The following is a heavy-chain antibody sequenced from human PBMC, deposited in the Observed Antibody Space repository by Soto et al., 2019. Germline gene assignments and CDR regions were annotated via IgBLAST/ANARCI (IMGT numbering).Heavy chain of an antibody. J-gene: IGHJ6*02. V-gene: IGHV3-53*01. D-gene: IGHD6-6*01. CDR1: GFTVSSNY. Sequence: EVQVVESGGGLIQPGGSLRLSCAASGFTVSSNYMSWVRQAPGKGLEWVSVIYSGGGTYYADSVKGRFTITRDNSKNTLYLQINSLRAEDTAVYYCTGDSSSSPYYYGMDVWGQGTTVSVSS. CDR2: IYSGGGT. CDR3: TGDSSSSPYYYGMDV.